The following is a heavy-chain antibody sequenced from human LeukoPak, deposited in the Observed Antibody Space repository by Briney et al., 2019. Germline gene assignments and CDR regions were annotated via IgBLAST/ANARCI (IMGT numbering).Heavy chain of an antibody. V-gene: IGHV3-23*01. CDR1: GFTFSSSA. CDR2: ISGSGGT. CDR3: AKDGTGTALFYYFYMDV. Sequence: GGSLRLSCAASGFTFSSSAMSWVRQAPGKGLEWVSLISGSGGTYYADFVKGRFTISRDNSKNTLYLHMNTLRPEDTAVYYCAKDGTGTALFYYFYMDVWGKGTTVTVSS. J-gene: IGHJ6*03. D-gene: IGHD1-7*01.